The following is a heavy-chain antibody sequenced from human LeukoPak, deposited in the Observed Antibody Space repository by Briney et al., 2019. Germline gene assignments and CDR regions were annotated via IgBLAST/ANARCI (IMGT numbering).Heavy chain of an antibody. CDR1: GGSFSGYY. D-gene: IGHD1-26*01. J-gene: IGHJ4*02. CDR2: INHSGST. V-gene: IGHV4-34*01. CDR3: ARGGVGATPDYFDY. Sequence: SETLSLTCAVYGGSFSGYYWSWIRQPPGKGLEWIGEINHSGSTNYNPSLKSRLTISVDTSKNQFSLKLSSVTAADTAVYYCARGGVGATPDYFDYWGQGTLVTVSS.